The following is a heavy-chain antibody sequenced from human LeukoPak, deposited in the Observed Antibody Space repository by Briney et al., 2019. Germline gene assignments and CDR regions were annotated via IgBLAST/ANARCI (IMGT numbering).Heavy chain of an antibody. CDR3: AKFSAAFDI. Sequence: GRSLRLSCAASGFTFSSYGMHWVRQAPGKGLEWVAVISYDGSNKYYADSVKGRFTISRDNSKNTLYLQMNSLRAEDTAVYYCAKFSAAFDIWGQGTMVTVSS. CDR2: ISYDGSNK. CDR1: GFTFSSYG. J-gene: IGHJ3*02. V-gene: IGHV3-30*18.